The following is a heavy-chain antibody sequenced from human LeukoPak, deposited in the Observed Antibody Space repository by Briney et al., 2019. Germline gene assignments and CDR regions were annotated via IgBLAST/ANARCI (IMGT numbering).Heavy chain of an antibody. CDR2: IYHSGST. D-gene: IGHD5-18*01. CDR3: ARGYSYGFAYFDY. CDR1: GGSISSSSYY. J-gene: IGHJ4*02. Sequence: SETLSLTCTVSGGSISSSSYYWGWIRQPPGKGLEWIGSIYHSGSTNYNPSLKSRVTISVDKSKNQFSLKLSSVTAADTAVYYCARGYSYGFAYFDYWGQGTLVTVSS. V-gene: IGHV4-39*07.